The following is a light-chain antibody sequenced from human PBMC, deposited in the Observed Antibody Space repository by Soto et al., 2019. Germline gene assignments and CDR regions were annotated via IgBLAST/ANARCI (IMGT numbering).Light chain of an antibody. V-gene: IGLV1-44*01. Sequence: QSVLTQPPSASGAPGRRVTMSCSGATSNIGRNFVSWYQQVPGTAPKLLIYRDTQRPSGVPDRFSGSKSGTTASLAISGVQSEDEADYYCSTWDDSLNGWVFGGGTKLTVL. CDR3: STWDDSLNGWV. CDR1: TSNIGRNF. J-gene: IGLJ3*02. CDR2: RDT.